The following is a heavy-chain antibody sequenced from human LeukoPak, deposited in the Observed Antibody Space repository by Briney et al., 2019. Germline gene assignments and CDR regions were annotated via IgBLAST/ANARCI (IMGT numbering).Heavy chain of an antibody. J-gene: IGHJ4*02. D-gene: IGHD3-22*01. Sequence: ASVKVSCKASGYTFTSYYMHWVRQAPGQGLEWMGIINPSGGSTSYAQKFQGRVTMTRDTSTSTVYMELSSLRSEDTAVYYCARGTYGSSAYYGTLNYWGQGTLVTVSP. CDR1: GYTFTSYY. CDR3: ARGTYGSSAYYGTLNY. V-gene: IGHV1-46*01. CDR2: INPSGGST.